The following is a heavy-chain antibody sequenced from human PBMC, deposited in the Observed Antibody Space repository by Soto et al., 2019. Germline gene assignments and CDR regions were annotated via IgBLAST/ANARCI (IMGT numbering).Heavy chain of an antibody. J-gene: IGHJ4*02. CDR1: GGSISSYY. CDR3: ARVVATTFDY. CDR2: IYYSGST. D-gene: IGHD5-12*01. Sequence: SETLSLTCTVSGGSISSYYWSWIRQPPGKGLEWIGYIYYSGSTNYNPSLKSRVTISVDTSKNQFSLKLSSVTAADTAVYYCARVVATTFDYWGQGTLVTVSS. V-gene: IGHV4-59*01.